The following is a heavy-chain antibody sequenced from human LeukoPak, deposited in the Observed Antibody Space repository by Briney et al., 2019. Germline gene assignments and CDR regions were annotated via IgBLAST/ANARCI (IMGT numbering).Heavy chain of an antibody. CDR2: IYSSGST. V-gene: IGHV4-34*01. CDR3: AKSGGYGLIDY. J-gene: IGHJ4*02. CDR1: GGSFSGYY. Sequence: SETLSLTCAVYGGSFSGYYWGWIRQPPGKGLEWIGSIYSSGSTYYNASLQSRVTISIETSKNQISLRLNSVTAADTAMYYCAKSGGYGLIDYWGQGTLVTVSS. D-gene: IGHD1-26*01.